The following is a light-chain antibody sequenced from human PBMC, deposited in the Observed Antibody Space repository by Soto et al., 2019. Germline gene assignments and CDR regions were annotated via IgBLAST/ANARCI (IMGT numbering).Light chain of an antibody. CDR3: QVWHSTNDHYV. V-gene: IGLV3-21*02. J-gene: IGLJ1*01. CDR1: NIGSKS. Sequence: SYELTQPPSVSVAPGQTAKITCGGANIGSKSVHWYHQKAGQAPVLVVFDDSDRPSGIPDRFSGSNSGNTATLTISRVEVGDEADYYCQVWHSTNDHYVFGTGTKLTVL. CDR2: DDS.